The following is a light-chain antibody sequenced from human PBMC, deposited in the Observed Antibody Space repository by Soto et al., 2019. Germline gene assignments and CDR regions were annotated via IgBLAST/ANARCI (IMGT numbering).Light chain of an antibody. V-gene: IGKV1-39*01. CDR3: QQSYSSPLT. Sequence: DIHMTQSPSSLSASVGDRVTITCRASQNINNYLNWYQQKPGKAPNLLIYAASNLQSGVPSRFSGSGSGTDFTLTISSLEPEDFATYYCQQSYSSPLTFGGGTKVEI. J-gene: IGKJ4*01. CDR1: QNINNY. CDR2: AAS.